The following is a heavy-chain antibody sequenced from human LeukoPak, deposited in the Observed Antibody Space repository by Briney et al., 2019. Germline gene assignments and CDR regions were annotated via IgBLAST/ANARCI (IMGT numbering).Heavy chain of an antibody. CDR2: ISSSSSYI. V-gene: IGHV3-21*01. J-gene: IGHJ4*02. CDR1: GFTFSSYS. D-gene: IGHD4-11*01. Sequence: GGSLRLSCAASGFTFSSYSMNWVRQAPGKGLEWVSSISSSSSYIYYADSVKGRFTISRDNAKNSLYLQMNSLRAEDTAVYYCARGPTTLDKYYFDYWGQGTLVTVSS. CDR3: ARGPTTLDKYYFDY.